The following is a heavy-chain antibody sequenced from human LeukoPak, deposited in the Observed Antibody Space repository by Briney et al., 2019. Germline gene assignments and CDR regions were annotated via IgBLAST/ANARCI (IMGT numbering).Heavy chain of an antibody. Sequence: PGGSLRLSCAASGFTFSNAWMSWVRQAPGKGLEWVGRIKSKTDGGTTDYAAPVKGRFTISRDDSKNTLYLQMNSLKTEDTAVYYRTTDLSVYSSGWYYYYGMDVWGKGTTVTVSS. CDR1: GFTFSNAW. CDR3: TTDLSVYSSGWYYYYGMDV. J-gene: IGHJ6*04. CDR2: IKSKTDGGTT. V-gene: IGHV3-15*01. D-gene: IGHD6-19*01.